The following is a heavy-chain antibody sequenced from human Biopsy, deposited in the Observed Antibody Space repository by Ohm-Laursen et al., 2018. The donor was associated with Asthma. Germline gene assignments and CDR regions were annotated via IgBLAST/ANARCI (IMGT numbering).Heavy chain of an antibody. D-gene: IGHD3-3*01. V-gene: IGHV4-59*11. Sequence: TLSLTCTVSGGSIRSHHWTWIRLPPGTGLEYIGDVSHTLSTNYNPSLKRRVTMSLDMSKNQFSLRLTSVTPADTAVYYCARRADWSGGACDSYGWFDPWGQGTRVTVSS. J-gene: IGHJ5*02. CDR2: VSHTLST. CDR1: GGSIRSHH. CDR3: ARRADWSGGACDSYGWFDP.